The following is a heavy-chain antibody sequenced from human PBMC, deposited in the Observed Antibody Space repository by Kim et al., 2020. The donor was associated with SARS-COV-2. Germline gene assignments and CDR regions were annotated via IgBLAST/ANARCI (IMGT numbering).Heavy chain of an antibody. J-gene: IGHJ6*02. V-gene: IGHV1-69*01. D-gene: IGHD2-15*01. Sequence: FQGRVTITADESTSTAYMELSSLRSEDTAVYYCARGSSYIRFDYYYGMDVWGQGTTVTVSS. CDR3: ARGSSYIRFDYYYGMDV.